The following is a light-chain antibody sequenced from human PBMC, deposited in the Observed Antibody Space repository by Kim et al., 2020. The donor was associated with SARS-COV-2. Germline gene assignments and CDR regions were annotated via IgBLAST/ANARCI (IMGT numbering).Light chain of an antibody. J-gene: IGKJ1*01. CDR3: QQYKSYSRT. V-gene: IGKV1-5*03. CDR1: QSISSW. CDR2: KAS. Sequence: DIQMTQSPSTLSASVGDRVTITCRASQSISSWLAWEQQKPGKAPKLLLYKASSLESGVPSRFSGSGSGTEFTLTISSLQPDDFASYYCQQYKSYSRTFGQGTQVDSK.